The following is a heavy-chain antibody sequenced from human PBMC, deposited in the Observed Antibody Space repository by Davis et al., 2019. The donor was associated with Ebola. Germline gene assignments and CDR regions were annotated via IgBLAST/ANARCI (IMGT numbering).Heavy chain of an antibody. CDR1: GFVFSSYV. Sequence: GGSLRLSCAASGFVFSSYVMSWVRRAPGKGLEWVSTVGLSSDTYYADSVKGRFTISRDNSKNTLYLQMNSLRAEDTAVYYCAKDTSNIWFDIWGQGTMVTVSS. CDR3: AKDTSNIWFDI. CDR2: VGLSSDT. V-gene: IGHV3-23*01. D-gene: IGHD1-26*01. J-gene: IGHJ3*02.